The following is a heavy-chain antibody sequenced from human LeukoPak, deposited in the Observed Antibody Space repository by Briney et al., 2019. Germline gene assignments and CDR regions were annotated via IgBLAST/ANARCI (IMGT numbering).Heavy chain of an antibody. CDR2: IYYSGST. D-gene: IGHD3-3*01. CDR1: GGSISSYY. Sequence: PSETLSLTCTVSGGSISSYYWSWIRQPPGKGLEWIGYIYYSGSTNYNPSLKSRVTISVDTSKNQFSLKLSSVTAADTAVYYCARVMRVAEAFDIWGQGTMVTVSS. V-gene: IGHV4-59*01. CDR3: ARVMRVAEAFDI. J-gene: IGHJ3*02.